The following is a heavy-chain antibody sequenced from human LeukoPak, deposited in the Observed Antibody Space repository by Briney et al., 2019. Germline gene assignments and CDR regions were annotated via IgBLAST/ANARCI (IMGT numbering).Heavy chain of an antibody. V-gene: IGHV3-48*03. D-gene: IGHD2-15*01. J-gene: IGHJ4*02. Sequence: GGYLRLSCTASGFIFSNFEMNWVRQAPGKGLQWLAYINSGATSEYYADSVKGRFTISRDNAKNSLFQQMNSLRVQDTAIYYCARVICTGGSCFQNDYWGQGTLVTVSS. CDR1: GFIFSNFE. CDR2: INSGATSE. CDR3: ARVICTGGSCFQNDY.